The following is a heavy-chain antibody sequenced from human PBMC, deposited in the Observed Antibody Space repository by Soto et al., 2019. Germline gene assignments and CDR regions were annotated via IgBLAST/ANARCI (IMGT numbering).Heavy chain of an antibody. J-gene: IGHJ4*02. D-gene: IGHD3-22*01. CDR2: ITWNSGSV. CDR3: AKGVDSSGYNGMGV. V-gene: IGHV3-9*01. CDR1: GFTFDDYA. Sequence: EVQLVESGGGLVQPGRSLRLSCVASGFTFDDYAMHWVRQAPGKGLEWVSGITWNSGSVGYADSVKGRLTISRDNAKNSLYLQMNSLRAEDTAFYYCAKGVDSSGYNGMGVWGQGTLVTVSS.